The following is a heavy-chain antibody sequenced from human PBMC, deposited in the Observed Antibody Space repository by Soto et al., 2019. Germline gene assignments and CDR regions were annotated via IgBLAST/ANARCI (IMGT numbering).Heavy chain of an antibody. CDR1: GGTFSSYA. CDR2: IIPIFGTA. CDR3: AREDIVVVPAAALDYYYYGMDV. D-gene: IGHD2-2*01. Sequence: SVKVSCKASGGTFSSYAISWVRQAPGQGLEWMGGIIPIFGTANYAQKFQGRVTITADKSTSTAYMELSSLRSEDTAVYYCAREDIVVVPAAALDYYYYGMDVWGQGTTVTVSS. V-gene: IGHV1-69*06. J-gene: IGHJ6*02.